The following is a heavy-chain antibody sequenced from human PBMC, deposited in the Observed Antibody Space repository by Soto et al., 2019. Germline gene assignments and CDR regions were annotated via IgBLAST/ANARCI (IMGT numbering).Heavy chain of an antibody. CDR2: IIDSGGST. D-gene: IGHD3-10*01. J-gene: IGHJ3*02. CDR3: ARTPGRGSGRAFDI. V-gene: IGHV3-23*01. CDR1: GFTFSSCA. Sequence: GGSLRLSCAASGFTFSSCAMGWVRQAPGKGLEWVSDIIDSGGSTYNADSVKGRFTISRDNAKNSLYLQMNSLRDEDTAVYYCARTPGRGSGRAFDIWGQGTMVTVSS.